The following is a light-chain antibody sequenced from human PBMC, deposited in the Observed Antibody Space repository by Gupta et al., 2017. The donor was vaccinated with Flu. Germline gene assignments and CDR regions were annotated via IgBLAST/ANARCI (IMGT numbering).Light chain of an antibody. Sequence: IVMTQSPATVSVSPGESATLSCTASQSVGSYLAWYQQQPGQPPRRLIYGDATSASSSPARCSSSGSGTEFTITITSMQSQDFAVYYCQHYYSWRPWTFGQGTKVDI. CDR2: GDA. V-gene: IGKV3-15*01. CDR3: QHYYSWRPWT. J-gene: IGKJ1*01. CDR1: QSVGSY.